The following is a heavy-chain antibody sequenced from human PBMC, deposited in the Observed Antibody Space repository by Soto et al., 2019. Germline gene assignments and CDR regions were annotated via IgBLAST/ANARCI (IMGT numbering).Heavy chain of an antibody. V-gene: IGHV3-23*01. D-gene: IGHD6-19*01. CDR1: GFNFRNFP. J-gene: IGHJ5*02. Sequence: GGSLRLSCAASGFNFRNFPMTWVRQVPGQGLEYVSSITSSGEQTFYADSVKGRFSISRDNSKGILHLQMNSLRAEDTAIYHCAKGVIDSGANAWGQGTVVTVS. CDR3: AKGVIDSGANA. CDR2: ITSSGEQT.